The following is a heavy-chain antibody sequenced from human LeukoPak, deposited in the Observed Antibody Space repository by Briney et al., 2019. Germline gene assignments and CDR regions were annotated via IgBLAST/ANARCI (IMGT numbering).Heavy chain of an antibody. CDR2: ISATGDIT. V-gene: IGHV3-23*01. J-gene: IGHJ4*02. CDR1: GFTFSSYA. Sequence: GGSLRLSCAASGFTFSSYAMTWVRQAPGKGLQWASAISATGDITYYADSVRGRFTISRDNSNNTLYLQMHSLRAEDTAVYYCAKRVGPNSGNFDYWGQGTLVTVSS. D-gene: IGHD1-26*01. CDR3: AKRVGPNSGNFDY.